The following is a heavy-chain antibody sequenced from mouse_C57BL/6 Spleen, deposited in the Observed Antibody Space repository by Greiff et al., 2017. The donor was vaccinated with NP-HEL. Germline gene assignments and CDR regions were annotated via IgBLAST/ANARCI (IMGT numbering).Heavy chain of an antibody. V-gene: IGHV5-4*01. D-gene: IGHD1-1*01. CDR3: AREPTTVVAYFDV. J-gene: IGHJ1*03. CDR2: ISDGGSYT. CDR1: GFTFSSYA. Sequence: DVKLVESGGGLVKPGGSLKLSCAASGFTFSSYAMSWVRQTPEKRLEWVATISDGGSYTYYPDNVKGRFTISRDNAKNNLYLQMSHLKSEDTAMYYCAREPTTVVAYFDVWGTGTTVTVSS.